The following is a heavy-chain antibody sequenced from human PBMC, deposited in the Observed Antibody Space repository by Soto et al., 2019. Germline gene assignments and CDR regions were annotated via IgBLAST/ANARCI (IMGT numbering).Heavy chain of an antibody. J-gene: IGHJ4*02. CDR2: IKSDGSDT. CDR1: GFTFSSYW. CDR3: VRVAYSDFGR. Sequence: EVQLVESGGGLVQPGGSLRLSCAASGFTFSSYWMHWVRQAPGKGLVWVSRIKSDGSDTSYADSVKGRFTISRDNAKNTLYLQMSSLRAEDTAVYYSVRVAYSDFGRGGKGTLVTVYS. D-gene: IGHD4-17*01. V-gene: IGHV3-74*01.